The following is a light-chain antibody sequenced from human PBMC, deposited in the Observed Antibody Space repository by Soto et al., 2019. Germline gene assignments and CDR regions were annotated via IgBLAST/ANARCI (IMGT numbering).Light chain of an antibody. CDR3: QQYDRSPRT. CDR2: GAS. V-gene: IGKV3-20*01. Sequence: EIVLTQSPGTLSLSPGERATLSCSASQSVSNNYLAWYQQKPGQAPRLLIYGASSRAAGVPDRFSGSGSGTDFTLTISNLEPQDSAVYYCQQYDRSPRTFDQGTKVDI. J-gene: IGKJ1*01. CDR1: QSVSNNY.